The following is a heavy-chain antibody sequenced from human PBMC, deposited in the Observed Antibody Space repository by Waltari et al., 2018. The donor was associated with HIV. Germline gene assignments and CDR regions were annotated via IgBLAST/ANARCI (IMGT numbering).Heavy chain of an antibody. D-gene: IGHD3-3*01. CDR1: ELRFRTDA. CDR2: ISSDGNNE. V-gene: IGHV3-30*18. Sequence: QVQLVASAGGVVHPGGPLSPPRAASELRFRTDALPSVPQAPGKGLEWMAFISSDGNNEYYADSVKGRFTVSRDNSRNTLHLLMDSLRVEDTAIYYCAKSLFGVVKYQNLFDYWAQGTLVTVSS. J-gene: IGHJ4*02. CDR3: AKSLFGVVKYQNLFDY.